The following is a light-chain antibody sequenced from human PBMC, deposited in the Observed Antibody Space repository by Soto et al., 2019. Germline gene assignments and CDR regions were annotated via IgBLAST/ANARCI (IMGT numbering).Light chain of an antibody. Sequence: GLTHSAVTLSLYPGERATLSRRASQSVSSSYLAWYQQKPGQAPRLLIYGASSRATGIPDRFSGSGSGTDFTLTISRQEHEDFAVYCSQPECRPTSFGEGTKV. CDR1: QSVSSSY. V-gene: IGKV3-20*01. J-gene: IGKJ1*01. CDR3: QPECRPTS. CDR2: GAS.